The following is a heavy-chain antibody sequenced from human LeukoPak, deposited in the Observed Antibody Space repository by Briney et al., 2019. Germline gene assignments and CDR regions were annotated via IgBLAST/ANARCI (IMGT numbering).Heavy chain of an antibody. CDR2: IYYSGST. V-gene: IGHV4-39*01. CDR3: ARRTPRAFDL. D-gene: IGHD2-2*01. J-gene: IGHJ2*01. Sequence: PSETLSLTCTVSGGSISSSSYYWGWIRQPPGKGLEWIGSIYYSGSTYYNPSLKSRVIISVDTSKTQFSLNLGSVTAADTAVYYCARRTPRAFDLWGRGTLVTVSS. CDR1: GGSISSSSYY.